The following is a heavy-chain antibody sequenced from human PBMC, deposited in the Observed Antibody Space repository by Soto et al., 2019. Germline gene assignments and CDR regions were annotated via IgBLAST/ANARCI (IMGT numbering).Heavy chain of an antibody. CDR2: INPYTGNT. J-gene: IGHJ6*04. CDR3: ARSPRISRSGDV. V-gene: IGHV1-18*01. Sequence: QVEMVQSGAEVKKPGASVNVSCKTSGYSFITHGISWVRQAPGQGLKWMGWINPYTGNTNYAQSLQGRVTMTTDRSTSTAYMELRRLTSDDTALYYCARSPRISRSGDVWAKGTAVTVSS. D-gene: IGHD4-17*01. CDR1: GYSFITHG.